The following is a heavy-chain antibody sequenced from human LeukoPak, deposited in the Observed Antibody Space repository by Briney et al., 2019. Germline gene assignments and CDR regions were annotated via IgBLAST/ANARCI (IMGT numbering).Heavy chain of an antibody. CDR1: GGTFSSYA. CDR2: IIPIFGTA. J-gene: IGHJ4*02. CDR3: ATSVFMVFDY. D-gene: IGHD4/OR15-4a*01. V-gene: IGHV1-69*05. Sequence: GASVKVSCKASGGTFSSYAISWVRQAPGQGLEWMGRIIPIFGTANYAQKFQGRVTMTRDTSTSTVYMELSSLRSEDTAVYYCATSVFMVFDYWGQGTLVTVSS.